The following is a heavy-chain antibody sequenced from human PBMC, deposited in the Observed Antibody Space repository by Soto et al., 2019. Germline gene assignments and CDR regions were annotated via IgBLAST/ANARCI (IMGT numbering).Heavy chain of an antibody. CDR3: AKPYYYGSGSYNYYYYYGMDV. J-gene: IGHJ6*02. V-gene: IGHV3-23*01. CDR1: GFTFSSYA. CDR2: ISGSGGST. D-gene: IGHD3-10*01. Sequence: PGGSLRLSCAASGFTFSSYAMSWVRQAPGKGLEWVSAISGSGGSTYYADSVKGRFTISRDNSKNTLYLQMNSLRAEDTAVYYCAKPYYYGSGSYNYYYYYGMDVWGQGTTVTVSS.